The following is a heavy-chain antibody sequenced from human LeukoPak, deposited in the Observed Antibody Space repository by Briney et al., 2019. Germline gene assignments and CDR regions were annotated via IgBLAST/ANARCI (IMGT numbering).Heavy chain of an antibody. CDR1: GGSVSSGSYY. J-gene: IGHJ4*02. Sequence: SETLSLTCTVSGGSVSSGSYYWGWIRQPPGKGLEWIGSIYYSGSTYYNPSLKSRVTISVDTSKNQFSLKLSSVTAADTAVYYCARGRYTVLYKDYWGQGTLVTVSS. V-gene: IGHV4-39*07. D-gene: IGHD4-17*01. CDR2: IYYSGST. CDR3: ARGRYTVLYKDY.